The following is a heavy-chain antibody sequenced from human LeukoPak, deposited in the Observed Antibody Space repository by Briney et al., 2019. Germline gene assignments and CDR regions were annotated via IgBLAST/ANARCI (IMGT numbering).Heavy chain of an antibody. J-gene: IGHJ4*02. CDR1: GFTFSNFW. CDR2: IKQDGSVI. CDR3: AKTRPLDSSSWSHGDY. V-gene: IGHV3-7*03. D-gene: IGHD6-13*01. Sequence: GGSLRLSCAASGFTFSNFWMHWVRQTPGKGLEWVAYIKQDGSVIYYVDSVKGRFTISRDNAKNSLHLQMNSLRAEDTAVYYCAKTRPLDSSSWSHGDYWGQGTLVTVSS.